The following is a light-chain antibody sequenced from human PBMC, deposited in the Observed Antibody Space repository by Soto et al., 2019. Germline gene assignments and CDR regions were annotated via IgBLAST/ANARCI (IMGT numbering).Light chain of an antibody. CDR1: QTISINN. Sequence: EIGLTQSPGTLSVSPGERATLSCRVSQTISINNLAWFEQKPGQAPSLLIYGTSSRATGIPVRFSGSGSGTDCMLPISRLEPEDSAIEYCLQYGSWTFGQGTKVEI. CDR2: GTS. CDR3: LQYGSWT. V-gene: IGKV3-20*01. J-gene: IGKJ1*01.